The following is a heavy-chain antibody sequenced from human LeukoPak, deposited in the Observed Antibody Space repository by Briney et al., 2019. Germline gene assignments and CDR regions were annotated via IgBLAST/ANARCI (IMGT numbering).Heavy chain of an antibody. J-gene: IGHJ3*02. Sequence: PGRSLRLSCAASGFTFSGYSMNWVRQAPGKGLEWVSSISSSSSYIYYADSVKGRFTISRDNAKNSLYLQMNSLRAEDTAVYYCARMSVEMATIGAFDIWGQGTMVAVSS. CDR3: ARMSVEMATIGAFDI. CDR2: ISSSSSYI. CDR1: GFTFSGYS. D-gene: IGHD5-24*01. V-gene: IGHV3-21*01.